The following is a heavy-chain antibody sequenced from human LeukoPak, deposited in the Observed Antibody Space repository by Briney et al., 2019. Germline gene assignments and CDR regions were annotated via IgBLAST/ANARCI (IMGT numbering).Heavy chain of an antibody. Sequence: PGGSLRLSCAASGFTFRSYAMRWVRQAPGKGLERVSAISGSGGSTYYADSVKGRFTISRDNPKNTLYLQMNSLRAEDTAVYYCAKKYYYDSSGYYRENDYWGQGTLVTVSS. D-gene: IGHD3-22*01. CDR2: ISGSGGST. V-gene: IGHV3-23*01. CDR3: AKKYYYDSSGYYRENDY. J-gene: IGHJ4*02. CDR1: GFTFRSYA.